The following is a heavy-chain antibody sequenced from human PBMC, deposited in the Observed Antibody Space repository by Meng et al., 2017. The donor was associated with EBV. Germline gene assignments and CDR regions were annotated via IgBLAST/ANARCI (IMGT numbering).Heavy chain of an antibody. CDR2: ISSNSIDI. J-gene: IGHJ4*02. CDR3: ARDRTSNRFDY. CDR1: GFNLRSSC. Sequence: EVARQEAGGSLVKPGVSLRLSWATAGFNLRSSCMHWFRLAPGKGMELVSSISSNSIDIYYADLVKGRFTISRDNAKNSLFLQMNSLRAEDTAVYYCARDRTSNRFDYWGQGTLVTVSS. D-gene: IGHD2-8*01. V-gene: IGHV3-21*01.